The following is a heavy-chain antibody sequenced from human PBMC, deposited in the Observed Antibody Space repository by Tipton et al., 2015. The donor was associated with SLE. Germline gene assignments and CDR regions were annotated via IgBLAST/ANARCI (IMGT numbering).Heavy chain of an antibody. V-gene: IGHV1-2*02. D-gene: IGHD1-7*01. CDR3: ARLGTTDY. J-gene: IGHJ4*02. CDR2: INPKSDDT. Sequence: QLVQSGPEVKEPGASVRVSCKTSGYTFTDYYLHWVRQAPGQGLEWMGWINPKSDDTNYAQKFQGRVTMTRDTPTSTAYMQLSSLISDDTATYFCARLGTTDYWGQGALVTVSS. CDR1: GYTFTDYY.